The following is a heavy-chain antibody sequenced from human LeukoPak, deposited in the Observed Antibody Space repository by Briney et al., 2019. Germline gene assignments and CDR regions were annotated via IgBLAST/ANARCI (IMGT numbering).Heavy chain of an antibody. CDR1: GYAFTSYG. J-gene: IGHJ4*02. Sequence: GASVKVSCTASGYAFTSYGITWVRQAPGQGLEWMGWISANSGNTDYTQNLQGRVTMTTDTSTSTAYMELRSLRSDDTAVYYCARDCVATGSYSSGERVYWGQGTLVTVSS. V-gene: IGHV1-18*01. CDR2: ISANSGNT. D-gene: IGHD1-26*01. CDR3: ARDCVATGSYSSGERVY.